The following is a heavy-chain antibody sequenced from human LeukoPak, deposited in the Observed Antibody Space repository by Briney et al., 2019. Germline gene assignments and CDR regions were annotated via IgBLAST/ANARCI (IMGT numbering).Heavy chain of an antibody. J-gene: IGHJ3*02. CDR3: ARDRWGSRAAFDI. V-gene: IGHV4-61*02. CDR2: IYTSGST. Sequence: SQTLSLTCTVSGGSISSGSYYWSWIRQPAGKGLEWIGRIYTSGSTNYNPSLKSRVTISVDTSKNQFSLKLSSVTAADTAVYYCARDRWGSRAAFDIWGQGTMVTVSS. CDR1: GGSISSGSYY. D-gene: IGHD3-16*01.